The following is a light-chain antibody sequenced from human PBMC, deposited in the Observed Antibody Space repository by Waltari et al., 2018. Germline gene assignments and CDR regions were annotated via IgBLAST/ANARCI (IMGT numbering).Light chain of an antibody. CDR1: SSNIGINS. J-gene: IGLJ1*01. CDR3: ATWDSSLSAGV. Sequence: QSVLTQPPSVSAAPGQMVSISCSGSSSNIGINSVSWYQKLPETAPKLLLYENFQRPSGIPTRFYGSKSGTSATLDITGLQTGDEGDYYCATWDSSLSAGVFGTGTKVTVL. CDR2: ENF. V-gene: IGLV1-51*01.